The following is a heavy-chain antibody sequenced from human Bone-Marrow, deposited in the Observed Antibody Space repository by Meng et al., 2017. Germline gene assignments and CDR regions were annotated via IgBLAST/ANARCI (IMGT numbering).Heavy chain of an antibody. CDR1: GGSLSGSH. CDR3: ARWAPSSRTFDY. CDR2: SNHSGST. Sequence: QVPLQRLGARLLKPAELLSLTCAVYGGSLSGSHWSWIRQPPGKGLEWIGESNHSGSTNYNPSLKSLVTISVDTSKNQFSLKLSSVTAADTAVYYCARWAPSSRTFDYWGQGTLVTVSS. J-gene: IGHJ4*02. V-gene: IGHV4-34*01. D-gene: IGHD6-13*01.